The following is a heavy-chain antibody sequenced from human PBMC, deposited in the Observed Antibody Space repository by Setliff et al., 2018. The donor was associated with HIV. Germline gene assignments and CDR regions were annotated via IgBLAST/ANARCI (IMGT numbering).Heavy chain of an antibody. J-gene: IGHJ4*02. D-gene: IGHD3-9*01. V-gene: IGHV4-59*08. CDR1: GGSIMSYC. CDR3: ARQTWEHYDTLTGYNKSPKNFDS. Sequence: SETLSLTCTVYGGSIMSYCWNWIRQPPGKGLEWIGQICDSGSTKYNPSLQSRVTISIATAKNQFFLTLSSVTAPDTAIYYCARQTWEHYDTLTGYNKSPKNFDSWGQGTLVTVSS. CDR2: ICDSGST.